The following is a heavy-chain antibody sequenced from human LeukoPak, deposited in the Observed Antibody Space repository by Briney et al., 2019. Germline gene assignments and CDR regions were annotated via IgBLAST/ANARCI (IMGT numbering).Heavy chain of an antibody. J-gene: IGHJ4*02. D-gene: IGHD3-16*01. Sequence: ASVKVSCKASGYTFTAYYMHWVRQAPGQGLEWMGWINPKSGGTNYAQKFQDRVTMTRDTSISTAYMELSRLRSDDTAVYYCARDGGGEVDYWGQGTLVTVSS. CDR3: ARDGGGEVDY. CDR1: GYTFTAYY. CDR2: INPKSGGT. V-gene: IGHV1-2*02.